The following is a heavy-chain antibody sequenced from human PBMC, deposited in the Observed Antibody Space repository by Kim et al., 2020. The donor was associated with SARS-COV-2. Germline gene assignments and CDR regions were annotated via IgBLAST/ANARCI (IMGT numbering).Heavy chain of an antibody. D-gene: IGHD6-13*01. CDR2: ISWNSGSI. CDR1: GFTFDDYA. Sequence: SLRLSCAASGFTFDDYAMHWVRQAPGKGLEWVSGISWNSGSIGYADSVKGRFTISRDNAKNFLYLQMNSLRAEDTALYYCAKPNSSSWYGAFDIWGQ. CDR3: AKPNSSSWYGAFDI. V-gene: IGHV3-9*01. J-gene: IGHJ3*02.